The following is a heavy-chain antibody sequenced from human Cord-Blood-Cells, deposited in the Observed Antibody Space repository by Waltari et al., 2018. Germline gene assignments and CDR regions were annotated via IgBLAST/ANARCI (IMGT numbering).Heavy chain of an antibody. CDR1: GGSFSGYY. D-gene: IGHD3-22*01. CDR3: ARRNYYDSSGSFDP. J-gene: IGHJ5*02. V-gene: IGHV4-34*01. Sequence: QVQLQQWGAGLLKPSETLSLTCAVYGGSFSGYYCSWIRQPPGKGLEWIGEINHSGSTNYNPSLKSRVTISVDTSKNQFSLKLSSVTAADTAVYYCARRNYYDSSGSFDPWGQGTLVTVSS. CDR2: INHSGST.